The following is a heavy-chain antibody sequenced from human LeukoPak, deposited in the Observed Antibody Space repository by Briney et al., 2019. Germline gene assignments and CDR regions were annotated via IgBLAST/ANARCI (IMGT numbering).Heavy chain of an antibody. J-gene: IGHJ4*02. CDR2: IYYSGST. CDR3: ARVSVAGPNFDY. CDR1: GGSISSYY. D-gene: IGHD6-19*01. V-gene: IGHV4-59*01. Sequence: PSETLSLTCTVSGGSISSYYWSWSRQPPGKGLEWIGYIYYSGSTNYNPSLKSRVTISVDTSKNQFSLKLSSVTAADTAVYYCARVSVAGPNFDYWGQGTLVTVSS.